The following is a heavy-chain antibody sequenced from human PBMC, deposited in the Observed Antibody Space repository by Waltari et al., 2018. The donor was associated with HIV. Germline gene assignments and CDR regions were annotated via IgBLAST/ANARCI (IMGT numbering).Heavy chain of an antibody. V-gene: IGHV3-15*01. CDR3: TTSGIAVAGLFDY. Sequence: EVQLVESGGGLGKPGGSLRLSCAASGFTFSKAWMSWVRQAPGKGLEWVGRIKSKTDGGTTDYAAPVKGRFTISRDDSKNTLYLQMNSLKTEDTAVYYCTTSGIAVAGLFDYWGQGTLVTVSS. D-gene: IGHD6-19*01. CDR2: IKSKTDGGTT. CDR1: GFTFSKAW. J-gene: IGHJ4*02.